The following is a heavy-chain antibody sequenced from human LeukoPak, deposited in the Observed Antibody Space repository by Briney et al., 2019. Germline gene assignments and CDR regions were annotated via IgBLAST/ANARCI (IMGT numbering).Heavy chain of an antibody. CDR1: GFTFSSHN. J-gene: IGHJ4*02. CDR3: ARGLSFEYYFDY. D-gene: IGHD3-16*01. CDR2: ISSSSSYI. Sequence: PGGSLRLSCTASGFTFSSHNMNWVRQAPGKGLEWVSSISSSSSYIYYADSVKGRFTISRDNAKNSLYLQMNSLRAEDTAVYYCARGLSFEYYFDYWGQGTLVTVSS. V-gene: IGHV3-21*01.